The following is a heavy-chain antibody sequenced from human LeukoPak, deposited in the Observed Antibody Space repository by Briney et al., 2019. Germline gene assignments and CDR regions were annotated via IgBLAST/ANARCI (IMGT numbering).Heavy chain of an antibody. J-gene: IGHJ6*02. D-gene: IGHD3-10*01. CDR1: GFSFSDYE. Sequence: PGGSLRLSCAASGFSFSDYEMNWVRQAPRKGLEWVSCTSSSGGGMSYADSVKGRFTISRDNAKNSLYLQMNSLRAEDTSVYYCARSYTVRGVGYYGMDVWGQGTTVTVSS. CDR2: TSSSGGGM. CDR3: ARSYTVRGVGYYGMDV. V-gene: IGHV3-48*03.